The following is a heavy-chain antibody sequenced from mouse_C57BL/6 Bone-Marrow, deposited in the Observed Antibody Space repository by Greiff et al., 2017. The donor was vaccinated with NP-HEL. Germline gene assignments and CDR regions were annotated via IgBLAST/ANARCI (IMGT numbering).Heavy chain of an antibody. J-gene: IGHJ1*03. CDR2: IHPSDSDT. Sequence: QVQLQQPGAELVKPGASVKVSCKASGYTFTSYWMHWVKQRPDQGLEWIGRIHPSDSDTNYNQKFKGKATLTVDKSSSTAYMQLSSLTSEDSAVYYCAIPPSYYGSCYWYFDVWGTGTTVTVSS. V-gene: IGHV1-74*01. CDR3: AIPPSYYGSCYWYFDV. D-gene: IGHD1-1*01. CDR1: GYTFTSYW.